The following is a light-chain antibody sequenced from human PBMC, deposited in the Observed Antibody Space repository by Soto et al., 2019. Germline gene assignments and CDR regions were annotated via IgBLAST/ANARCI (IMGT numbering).Light chain of an antibody. CDR2: EVS. V-gene: IGLV2-8*01. Sequence: QSALTQPPSASGSPGQAVTISCTGSDSDVGGHSHVSWYQQHPGEAPKLMIYEVSKRPSGVPDRFSGSKSGNTASLTVSGLQADDEDDYYCCSYVAGDSWVFGGGTKLTVL. CDR3: CSYVAGDSWV. J-gene: IGLJ3*02. CDR1: DSDVGGHSH.